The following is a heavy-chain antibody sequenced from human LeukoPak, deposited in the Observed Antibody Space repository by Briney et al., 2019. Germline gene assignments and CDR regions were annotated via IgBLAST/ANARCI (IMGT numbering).Heavy chain of an antibody. Sequence: GRSLRLSYAASGFTFSSYGMHWVRQAPGKGLEWVAFIRYDGSNKYYADSVKGRFTISRDNAKNSLYLQMNSLRAEDTAVYYCAREGYSIAARKFDYWGQGTLVTVSS. CDR3: AREGYSIAARKFDY. CDR1: GFTFSSYG. D-gene: IGHD6-6*01. J-gene: IGHJ4*02. CDR2: IRYDGSNK. V-gene: IGHV3-33*01.